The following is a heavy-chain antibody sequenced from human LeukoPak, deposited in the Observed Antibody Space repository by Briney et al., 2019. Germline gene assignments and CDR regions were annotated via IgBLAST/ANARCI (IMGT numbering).Heavy chain of an antibody. V-gene: IGHV4-34*01. J-gene: IGHJ6*02. Sequence: SETLSLTCTVSGGSISGYYWSWIRQPPGKGLEWIGEINHSGSTNYNPSLKSRVTISVDTSKNQFSLKLSSVTAADTAVYYCASLILGYCSGGSCYDYYYYYGMDVWGQGTTVTVSS. CDR2: INHSGST. CDR1: GGSISGYY. CDR3: ASLILGYCSGGSCYDYYYYYGMDV. D-gene: IGHD2-15*01.